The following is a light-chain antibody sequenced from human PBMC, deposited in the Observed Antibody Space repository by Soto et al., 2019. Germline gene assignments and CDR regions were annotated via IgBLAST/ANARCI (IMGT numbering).Light chain of an antibody. V-gene: IGKV3-11*01. CDR1: QSVMTY. J-gene: IGKJ4*01. Sequence: IVLTQSPVTLSLSPGERATLSCGASQSVMTYLAWYQQKPGQAPRLLIYDATKRAAGIPARFSGSGSGTDFTLRIVSLEPEDSAVYYCQQRSSWPGTFGGGTKVDNK. CDR3: QQRSSWPGT. CDR2: DAT.